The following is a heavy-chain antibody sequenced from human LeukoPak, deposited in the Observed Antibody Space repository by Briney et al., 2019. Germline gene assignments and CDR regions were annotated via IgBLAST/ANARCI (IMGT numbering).Heavy chain of an antibody. D-gene: IGHD3-10*01. CDR2: INHSGST. CDR3: ARVPQYLMVRGKRNDAFDI. J-gene: IGHJ3*02. CDR1: GGSFSGYY. V-gene: IGHV4-34*01. Sequence: KPSETLSLTRAVYGGSFSGYYWSWIRQPPGKGLEWIGEINHSGSTNYNPSLKSRVTISVDTSKNQFSLKLSSVTAADTAVYYCARVPQYLMVRGKRNDAFDIWGQGTMVTVSS.